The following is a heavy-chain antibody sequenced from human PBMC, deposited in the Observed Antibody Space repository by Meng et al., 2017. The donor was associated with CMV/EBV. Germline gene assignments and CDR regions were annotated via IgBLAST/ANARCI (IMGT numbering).Heavy chain of an antibody. CDR1: GGSIRTSSFY. CDR3: AILPEVNWFDP. Sequence: SETLSLTCTVSGGSIRTSSFYWGWLRQPPGKGLEWIGNIYYNGITYYKPSLKSRVTISVDTSKNQFSLKLSSVTAADTAVYYCAILPEVNWFDPWGQGTLVTVSS. CDR2: IYYNGIT. V-gene: IGHV4-39*07. J-gene: IGHJ5*02.